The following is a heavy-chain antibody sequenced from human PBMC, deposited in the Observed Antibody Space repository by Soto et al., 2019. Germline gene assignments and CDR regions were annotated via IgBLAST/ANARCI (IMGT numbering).Heavy chain of an antibody. CDR1: GGSISSYHWRSVSSYY. J-gene: IGHJ4*02. CDR2: IYYSGST. Sequence: SETLFLTCTVSGGSISSYHWRSVSSYYLSWIRQPPGKGLEWIGHIYYSGSTNYNPSLKSRVTISVDTSKNQFSLKLNSVTAADTAVYYCATFTRSGYWGQGTLVTVSS. CDR3: ATFTRSGY. V-gene: IGHV4-61*05.